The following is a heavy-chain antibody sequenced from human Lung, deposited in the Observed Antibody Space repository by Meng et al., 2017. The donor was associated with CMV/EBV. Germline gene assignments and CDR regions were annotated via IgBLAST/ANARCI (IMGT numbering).Heavy chain of an antibody. CDR1: GGSIGSGGYY. Sequence: QLTRPDPGPGRVNPPHPPSLTCTVSGGSIGSGGYYWSWIRQHPGKGLEWIGYIYYTGSTFYNPSLKSRVTISVDTSKNQFSLKLIPATAADTAVYYCAREAGRDGYATPKFDYWGQGTLVTVSS. CDR2: IYYTGST. CDR3: AREAGRDGYATPKFDY. D-gene: IGHD5-24*01. J-gene: IGHJ4*02. V-gene: IGHV4-31*03.